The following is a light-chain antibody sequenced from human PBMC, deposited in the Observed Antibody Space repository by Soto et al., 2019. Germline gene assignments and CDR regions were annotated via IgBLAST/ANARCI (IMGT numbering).Light chain of an antibody. V-gene: IGLV4-69*01. Sequence: QSVLTQSPSASASLGASVKLTCTLSSGHGSYAIAWHQQQPEKGPRYLMNLNSDGSHSKGDGIPDRFSGSSSGAERYLTISSLQSEDEADYYCQTWGTGFHVVFGGGTKVTVL. CDR3: QTWGTGFHVV. CDR1: SGHGSYA. CDR2: LNSDGSH. J-gene: IGLJ2*01.